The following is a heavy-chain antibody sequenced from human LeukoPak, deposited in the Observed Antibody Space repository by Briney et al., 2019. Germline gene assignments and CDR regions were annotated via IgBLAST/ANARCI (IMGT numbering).Heavy chain of an antibody. CDR3: ARSQYCSGGSCHTDS. D-gene: IGHD2-15*01. V-gene: IGHV5-51*01. Sequence: GESLQISCKGPGYSFTSYWIGWVRQMPGKGLEWMGIIYPGDSDTRYSPSFQGQVTISADKSISTAYLQWSSLKASDTAMYYCARSQYCSGGSCHTDSWGQGTLVTVSS. J-gene: IGHJ5*02. CDR2: IYPGDSDT. CDR1: GYSFTSYW.